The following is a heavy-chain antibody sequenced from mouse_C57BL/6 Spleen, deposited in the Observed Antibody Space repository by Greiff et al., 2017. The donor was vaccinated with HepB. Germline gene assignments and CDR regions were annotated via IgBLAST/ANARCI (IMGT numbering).Heavy chain of an antibody. D-gene: IGHD1-1*01. CDR2: ISSGGSYT. Sequence: DVMLVESGGDLVKPGGSLKLSCAASGFTFSSYGMSWVRQTPDKRLEWVATISSGGSYTYYPDSVKGRFTISRDNAKNTLYLQMSSLKSEDTAMYYCARDGYYGADYWGQGTSVTVSS. J-gene: IGHJ4*01. V-gene: IGHV5-6*02. CDR3: ARDGYYGADY. CDR1: GFTFSSYG.